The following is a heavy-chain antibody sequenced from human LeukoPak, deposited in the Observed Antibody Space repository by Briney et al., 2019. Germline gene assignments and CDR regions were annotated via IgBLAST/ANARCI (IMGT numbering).Heavy chain of an antibody. CDR3: AKDEGYFDWSIAFDI. Sequence: GGSLRLSCAASGFNIDDYYMSWIRQAPGKGPEWVSHISLSGTTIHYADSVKGRFTISRDNSKNTLYLQMNSLRAEDTAVYYCAKDEGYFDWSIAFDIWGQGTMVTVSS. J-gene: IGHJ3*02. V-gene: IGHV3-11*04. CDR2: ISLSGTTI. CDR1: GFNIDDYY. D-gene: IGHD3-9*01.